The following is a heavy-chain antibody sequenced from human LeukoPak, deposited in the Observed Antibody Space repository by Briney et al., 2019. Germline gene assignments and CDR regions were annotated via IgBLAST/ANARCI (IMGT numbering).Heavy chain of an antibody. V-gene: IGHV3-21*04. CDR1: GFTFSSYS. D-gene: IGHD2/OR15-2a*01. Sequence: SGGSLRLSCAASGFTFSSYSMNWVRQAPGKGLEWVSSISSSSSSIYYADSVKGRFTISRDNAKNSLYLQMNSLRAEDTALYYCAKSFVSPLPGDAFDIWGQGTMVTVSS. J-gene: IGHJ3*02. CDR3: AKSFVSPLPGDAFDI. CDR2: ISSSSSSI.